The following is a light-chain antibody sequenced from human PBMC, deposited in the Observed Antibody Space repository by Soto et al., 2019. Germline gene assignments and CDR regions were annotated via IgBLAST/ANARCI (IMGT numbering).Light chain of an antibody. V-gene: IGKV1-5*01. Sequence: DIQMTQSPSTLSASVGDRVTITCRASQSISSWLAWYQQKPGKAPKLLIYDASSLESGVPSRFSGSGSGTEFTLTISSLQPDDFATYYCQQYNSYPGTFGKGPRWKSN. CDR3: QQYNSYPGT. CDR2: DAS. J-gene: IGKJ1*01. CDR1: QSISSW.